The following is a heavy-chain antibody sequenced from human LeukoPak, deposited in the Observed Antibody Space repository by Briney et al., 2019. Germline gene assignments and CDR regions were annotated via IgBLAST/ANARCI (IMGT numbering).Heavy chain of an antibody. Sequence: SETLSLTCTVSGGSLSSSSYYWGWVSPPPGKGLGWVGCNFYSGSTYYIPSLKSRVTISVDTSKNQFSLKLSSVTAADTAVYYCVKNQYISSGFAPYNYYMDVWGKGTTVTVSS. V-gene: IGHV4-39*01. CDR1: GGSLSSSSYY. J-gene: IGHJ6*03. CDR3: VKNQYISSGFAPYNYYMDV. D-gene: IGHD3-22*01. CDR2: NFYSGST.